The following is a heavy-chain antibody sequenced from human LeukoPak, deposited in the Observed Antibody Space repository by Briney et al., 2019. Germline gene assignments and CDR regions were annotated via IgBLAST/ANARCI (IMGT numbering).Heavy chain of an antibody. J-gene: IGHJ4*02. CDR1: GFTFSSYS. CDR3: ARREIPDYGDYLDY. Sequence: GGSLRLSCAASGFTFSSYSMNWVRQAPGKGLEWVSSISSSSSYIYYADSVKGRFTISRDNAKNSLYLQMNSLRAEDTAVYYCARREIPDYGDYLDYWGQGTLVTVSS. CDR2: ISSSSSYI. D-gene: IGHD4-17*01. V-gene: IGHV3-21*01.